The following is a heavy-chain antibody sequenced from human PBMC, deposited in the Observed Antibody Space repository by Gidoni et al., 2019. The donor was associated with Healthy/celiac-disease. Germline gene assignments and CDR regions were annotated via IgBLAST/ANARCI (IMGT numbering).Heavy chain of an antibody. Sequence: QVTLKESGPALVKPTQTLTLTCTFSGFSLSTSGMRVSWIRQPPGKALEWLARIDWDDDKFYSTSLKTRLTISKDTSKNQVVLTMTNMDPVDTATYYCARHQGITMTFDLWGRGTLVTVSS. CDR3: ARHQGITMTFDL. J-gene: IGHJ2*01. D-gene: IGHD3-22*01. V-gene: IGHV2-70*04. CDR2: IDWDDDK. CDR1: GFSLSTSGMR.